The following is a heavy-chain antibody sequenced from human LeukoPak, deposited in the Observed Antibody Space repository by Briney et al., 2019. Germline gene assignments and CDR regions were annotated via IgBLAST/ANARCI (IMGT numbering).Heavy chain of an antibody. D-gene: IGHD6-13*01. V-gene: IGHV3-23*01. Sequence: GGSLRLSYAASGFIFSNYGMNWVRQAPGKGLEWVAAISASGSATSYADSVRGRFTISRDNSKSTLYLQMNSLRAEDTAVYYCAKEIAAAGHYWGQGTLVTVSS. CDR1: GFIFSNYG. CDR2: ISASGSAT. CDR3: AKEIAAAGHY. J-gene: IGHJ4*02.